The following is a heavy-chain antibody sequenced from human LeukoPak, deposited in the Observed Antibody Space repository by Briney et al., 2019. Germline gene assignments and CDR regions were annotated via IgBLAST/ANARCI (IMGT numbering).Heavy chain of an antibody. J-gene: IGHJ4*02. CDR3: ARYPCNDGDYTRESGY. D-gene: IGHD4-17*01. CDR1: GGSISSYF. CDR2: IHYSGDT. Sequence: PSETLSLTCTVSGGSISSYFWSWIRQPPGKGLEWIGYIHYSGDTNYNSSLKNRVTISLDASKNQFSLKLRSVTAADTAVYYCARYPCNDGDYTRESGYWGQGILVTVSS. V-gene: IGHV4-59*08.